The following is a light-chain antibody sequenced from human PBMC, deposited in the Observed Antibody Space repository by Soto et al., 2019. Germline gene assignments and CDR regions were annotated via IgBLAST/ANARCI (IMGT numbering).Light chain of an antibody. CDR1: QSVSSSY. CDR3: QHFGPSPPWT. CDR2: GAS. Sequence: EIVLTQSPGTLSLSPGERATLSCRASQSVSSSYLAWYQQRHGQAPRLLLYGASSRAAGIPDRFSGSGSGTDFTLTISRLEPEDFAVYFCQHFGPSPPWTFGQGTRVEIK. V-gene: IGKV3-20*01. J-gene: IGKJ1*01.